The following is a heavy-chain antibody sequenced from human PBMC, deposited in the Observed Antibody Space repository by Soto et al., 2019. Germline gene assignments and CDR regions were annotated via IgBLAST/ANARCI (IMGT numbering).Heavy chain of an antibody. CDR3: ASRSRAPAGTGMVVNDY. D-gene: IGHD2-15*01. J-gene: IGHJ4*02. CDR1: GGSFSGYY. Sequence: QVQLQQWGAGLLKPSETLSLTCAVYGGSFSGYYWSWIRQPPGKGLEWIGEINHSGSTNYNPSLKSRVTISVDTSKNQFSLKLSSVTAADTAVYYCASRSRAPAGTGMVVNDYWGQGTLVTVSS. V-gene: IGHV4-34*01. CDR2: INHSGST.